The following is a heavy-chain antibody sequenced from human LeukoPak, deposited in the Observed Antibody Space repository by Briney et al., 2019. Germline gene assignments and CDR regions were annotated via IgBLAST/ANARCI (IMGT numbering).Heavy chain of an antibody. J-gene: IGHJ1*01. CDR2: IHYSGST. V-gene: IGHV4-59*08. CDR1: GGYITSYY. D-gene: IGHD1-7*01. Sequence: SETLSLTCSVSGGYITSYYWSWMRHSPGKGLECIGYIHYSGSTNSDPPLKSRVTISLDTSKKQFSLRLSSATAADTAVYYCASTDWNYARWGQGTPVTVSS. CDR3: ASTDWNYAR.